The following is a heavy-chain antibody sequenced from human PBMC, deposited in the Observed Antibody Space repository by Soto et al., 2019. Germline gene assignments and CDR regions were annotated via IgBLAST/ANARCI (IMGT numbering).Heavy chain of an antibody. D-gene: IGHD3-10*01. CDR1: GGSFSGYY. CDR3: ARYGSGSYYPTTFDY. CDR2: IYYSGST. Sequence: PSETLSLTCAVYGGSFSGYYWTWIRQHPGKGLEWIGYIYYSGSTYYNPSLKSRVTISVDTSKNQFSLKLSSVTAADTAVYYCARYGSGSYYPTTFDYWGQGTQVTVSS. J-gene: IGHJ4*02. V-gene: IGHV4-31*11.